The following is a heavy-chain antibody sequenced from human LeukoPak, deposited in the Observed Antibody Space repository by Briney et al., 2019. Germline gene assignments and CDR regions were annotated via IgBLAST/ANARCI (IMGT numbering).Heavy chain of an antibody. Sequence: GGSLRLSCAASGFTFSSYWMSWVRQAPGKGLEWVANIKQDGSEKYYVDSVKGRFTISRDNAKNSLYLQMNSLRAEDTAVYYCAKDQAQITIFGDEDDAFDIWGQGTMVTVSS. V-gene: IGHV3-7*01. D-gene: IGHD3-3*01. CDR1: GFTFSSYW. CDR3: AKDQAQITIFGDEDDAFDI. CDR2: IKQDGSEK. J-gene: IGHJ3*02.